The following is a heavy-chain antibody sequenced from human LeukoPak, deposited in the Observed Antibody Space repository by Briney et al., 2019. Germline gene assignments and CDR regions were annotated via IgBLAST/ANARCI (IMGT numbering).Heavy chain of an antibody. V-gene: IGHV4-4*07. CDR2: IYTSGST. D-gene: IGHD2-15*01. J-gene: IGHJ6*03. CDR3: ASLTPYIGYYYMDV. CDR1: GGSISSYY. Sequence: PSETLSLTCTVSGGSISSYYWSWIRQPAGKGLEWIGRIYTSGSTNYNPSLKSRVTMSVDTSKNQFSLKLSSVTAADTAVYYCASLTPYIGYYYMDVWGKGTTVTVSS.